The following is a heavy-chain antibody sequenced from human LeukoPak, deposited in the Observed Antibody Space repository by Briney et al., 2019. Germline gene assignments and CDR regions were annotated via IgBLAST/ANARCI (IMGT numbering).Heavy chain of an antibody. V-gene: IGHV3-23*01. CDR3: AKGSLGSWYYFDY. J-gene: IGHJ4*02. CDR2: FSRSGPDT. CDR1: GFTFGSSA. D-gene: IGHD6-13*01. Sequence: GGSLRLSCAASGFTFGSSAMSWVRQAPGKGPEWVSTFSRSGPDTYYADSVKGRFTIFRDNSKNTLYLQMNSLRAKDTAVYCAKGSLGSWYYFDYWGQGTLVTVSS.